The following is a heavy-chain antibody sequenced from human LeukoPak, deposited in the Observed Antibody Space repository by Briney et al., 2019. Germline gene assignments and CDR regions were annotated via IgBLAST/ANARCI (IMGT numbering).Heavy chain of an antibody. CDR1: GGSISSGGYY. CDR3: ARGPLAYCGGDCYNNWFDP. D-gene: IGHD2-21*02. V-gene: IGHV4-31*03. CDR2: IYYSGST. Sequence: PSQTLSLTCTVSGGSISSGGYYWSWIRQHPGKGLEWIGYIYYSGSTYYNPSLKSRVTISVDTSKNQFSLKLSSVTAADTAVYHCARGPLAYCGGDCYNNWFDPWGQGTPVTVSS. J-gene: IGHJ5*02.